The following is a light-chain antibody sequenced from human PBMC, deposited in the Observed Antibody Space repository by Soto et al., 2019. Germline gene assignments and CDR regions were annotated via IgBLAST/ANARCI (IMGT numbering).Light chain of an antibody. CDR1: QDISNY. Sequence: DIPMTQSPSSLSASVGDRVTITCQASQDISNYLNWYQQKPGKAPKLLIYDASNLETGVPSRFSGSGSGTDFTFTIRSLQPEDIATYYCQQYDNLPPLTFGGGTKVEIK. J-gene: IGKJ4*01. V-gene: IGKV1-33*01. CDR2: DAS. CDR3: QQYDNLPPLT.